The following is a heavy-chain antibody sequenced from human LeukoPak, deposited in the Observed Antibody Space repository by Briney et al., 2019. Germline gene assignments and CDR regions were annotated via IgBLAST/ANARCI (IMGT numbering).Heavy chain of an antibody. CDR3: ARSGVSGAMTWFDP. CDR1: GYTFTTYW. J-gene: IGHJ5*02. V-gene: IGHV5-51*01. D-gene: IGHD2-2*01. Sequence: GESLKISCKGSGYTFTTYWIGWVRQMPGKGLEWMGIIYPGDSDTRYSPSFQGQVTISVDKSISTAYLQWRSLKASDTAMYYCARSGVSGAMTWFDPWGQGTLVTVSS. CDR2: IYPGDSDT.